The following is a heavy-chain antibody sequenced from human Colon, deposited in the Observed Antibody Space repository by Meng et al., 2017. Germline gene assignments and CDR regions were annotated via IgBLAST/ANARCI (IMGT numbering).Heavy chain of an antibody. Sequence: VPLPQGGADRLRSYDPLTISCGLIGVSFGHYFWNWLRQPPGKGLGWIGEISHGVSTNYNPSLKSRVTISLDMSKNQFSLNLTSVTAADTAVYYCARGLGTIQRGYCSGGSCSSDYWGQRTLVTVSS. D-gene: IGHD2-15*01. CDR1: GVSFGHYF. CDR3: ARGLGTIQRGYCSGGSCSSDY. CDR2: ISHGVST. V-gene: IGHV4-34*01. J-gene: IGHJ4*02.